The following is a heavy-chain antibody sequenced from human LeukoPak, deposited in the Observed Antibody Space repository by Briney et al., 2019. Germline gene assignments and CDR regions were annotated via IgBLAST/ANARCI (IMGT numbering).Heavy chain of an antibody. D-gene: IGHD2-21*02. CDR3: ARGTYCGGDCYSNGMDV. V-gene: IGHV4-30-2*01. J-gene: IGHJ6*02. Sequence: SETLSLTCAVSVGSITSGGYSWNWIRQPPERGLEWIGYIFHTGTAYYNPSLKSRVTISVDRSKNHFSLKVNSVTAADTAVYYCARGTYCGGDCYSNGMDVWGQGTTVTVSS. CDR2: IFHTGTA. CDR1: VGSITSGGYS.